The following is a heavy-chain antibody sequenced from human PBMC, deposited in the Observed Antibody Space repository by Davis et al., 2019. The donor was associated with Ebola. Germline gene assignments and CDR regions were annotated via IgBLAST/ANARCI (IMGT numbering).Heavy chain of an antibody. D-gene: IGHD6-13*01. CDR2: INHSGGT. CDR3: ARGSSSWLYYGMDV. J-gene: IGHJ6*02. V-gene: IGHV4-34*01. CDR1: GGSFSGYY. Sequence: GSLRLSCAVYGGSFSGYYWSWIRQPPGKGLEWIGEINHSGGTNYNPSLKSRVTISVDTSKNQFSLKLSSVTAADTAVYYCARGSSSWLYYGMDVWGQGTTVTVSS.